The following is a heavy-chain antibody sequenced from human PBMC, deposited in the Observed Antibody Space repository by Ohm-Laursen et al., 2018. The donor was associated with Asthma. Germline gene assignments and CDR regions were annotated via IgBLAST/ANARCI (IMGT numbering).Heavy chain of an antibody. Sequence: SQTLSLTCTVSGDSINSGNNYWSWIRQHPGKGLEWIGYIYYSGLTYSNPSLRSRVIISVDTSKNQFSLKLTSVTAADTAVYYCARGSFYYESTGYYFFDHWGQGALVTVSS. V-gene: IGHV4-31*03. CDR3: ARGSFYYESTGYYFFDH. CDR1: GDSINSGNNY. D-gene: IGHD3-22*01. J-gene: IGHJ4*02. CDR2: IYYSGLT.